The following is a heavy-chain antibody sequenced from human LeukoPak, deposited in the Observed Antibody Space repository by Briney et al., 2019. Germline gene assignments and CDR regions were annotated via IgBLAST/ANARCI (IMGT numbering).Heavy chain of an antibody. D-gene: IGHD3-3*01. CDR2: ISISSSYL. V-gene: IGHV3-21*01. CDR3: ARDAATYDFWSGYYYYYGMDV. Sequence: GGSLRLSCAASGFTFSSYSMNWVRQAPGKGLEWVSSISISSSYLYYADSVKGRFTISRDNAKNSLYLQMNSLRAEDTAVYYCARDAATYDFWSGYYYYYGMDVWGQGTTVTVSS. J-gene: IGHJ6*02. CDR1: GFTFSSYS.